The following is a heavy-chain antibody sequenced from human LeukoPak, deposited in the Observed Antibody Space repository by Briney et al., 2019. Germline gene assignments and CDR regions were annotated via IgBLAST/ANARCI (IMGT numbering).Heavy chain of an antibody. D-gene: IGHD3-22*01. V-gene: IGHV4-4*02. CDR2: IYHSGST. J-gene: IGHJ4*02. Sequence: SGTLSLTCAVSGGSISSSNWWSWVRQPPGKGLEWIGEIYHSGSTNYNPSLKSRVTISVDTSKNQFSLKLSSVTAADTAVYYCARERISYYYDSSGYRAFDYWGQGTLVTVSS. CDR3: ARERISYYYDSSGYRAFDY. CDR1: GGSISSSNW.